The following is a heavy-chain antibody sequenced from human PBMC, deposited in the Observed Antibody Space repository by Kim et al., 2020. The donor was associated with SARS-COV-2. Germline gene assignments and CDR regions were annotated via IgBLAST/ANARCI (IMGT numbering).Heavy chain of an antibody. D-gene: IGHD3-3*01. CDR1: GFTFSSQS. CDR3: AKGAVTRYDY. CDR2: MKEDGSNI. Sequence: GGSLRLSCEASGFTFSSQSMSWVRRGSGKGLEWVASMKEDGSNIYYVDSVKGRFTISRDNGKNSLYLQMNTLRPEDTAVYYCAKGAVTRYDYWGQGALV. J-gene: IGHJ4*02. V-gene: IGHV3-7*03.